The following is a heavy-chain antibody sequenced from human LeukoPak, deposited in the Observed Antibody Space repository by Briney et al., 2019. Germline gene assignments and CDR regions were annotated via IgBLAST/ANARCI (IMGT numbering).Heavy chain of an antibody. V-gene: IGHV1-18*01. CDR3: ARDNGGTAMAYYSYYYMDV. D-gene: IGHD5-18*01. Sequence: ASVKVSCKASGYTFTNYGLSWVRQAPGQGLEWMGWISGYNGNTKYVQKFQGRVTMTRNTSISTAYMELSSLRSEDTAVYYCARDNGGTAMAYYSYYYMDVWGKGTTVTISS. CDR1: GYTFTNYG. CDR2: ISGYNGNT. J-gene: IGHJ6*03.